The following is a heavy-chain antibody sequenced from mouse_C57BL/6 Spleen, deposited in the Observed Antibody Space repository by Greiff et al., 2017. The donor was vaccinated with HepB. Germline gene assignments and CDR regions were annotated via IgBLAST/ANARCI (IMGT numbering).Heavy chain of an antibody. D-gene: IGHD2-4*01. V-gene: IGHV1-26*01. Sequence: VQLQQSGPELVKPGASVKISCKASGYTFTDYYMNWVKQSHGKSLEWIGDINPNNGGTSYNQKFKGKATLTVDKSSSTAYMELRSLTSEDSAVYYCARKIYYDYDDRYFDYWGQGTTLTVSS. CDR3: ARKIYYDYDDRYFDY. CDR1: GYTFTDYY. CDR2: INPNNGGT. J-gene: IGHJ2*01.